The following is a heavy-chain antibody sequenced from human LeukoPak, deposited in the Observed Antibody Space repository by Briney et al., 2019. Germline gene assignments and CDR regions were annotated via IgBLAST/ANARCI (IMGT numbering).Heavy chain of an antibody. J-gene: IGHJ4*02. CDR1: GFTFSSYA. V-gene: IGHV3-23*01. CDR2: ISGSGGST. Sequence: SGGSLRLSCAASGFTFSSYAMSWVRQAPGKGLEWVSAISGSGGSTYYADSVKGRFTISRDNSKNTLYLQMNSLRAEDTAVYYCAKDGSSSPYYFDYWGQGTLVTVSS. D-gene: IGHD6-13*01. CDR3: AKDGSSSPYYFDY.